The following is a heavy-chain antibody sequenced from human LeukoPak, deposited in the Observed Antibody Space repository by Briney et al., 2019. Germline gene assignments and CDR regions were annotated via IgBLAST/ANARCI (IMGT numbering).Heavy chain of an antibody. D-gene: IGHD3-10*01. V-gene: IGHV1-24*01. CDR3: ATYISMVRGVIIDY. CDR2: FDPEDAET. J-gene: IGHJ4*02. Sequence: ASVKVSCKVSGYTLTELSMHWVRQAPGKGLEWMGGFDPEDAETIYAQEFQGRVTMTEDTSTDTAYMELSSLRSEDTAVYYCATYISMVRGVIIDYWGQGTLVTVSS. CDR1: GYTLTELS.